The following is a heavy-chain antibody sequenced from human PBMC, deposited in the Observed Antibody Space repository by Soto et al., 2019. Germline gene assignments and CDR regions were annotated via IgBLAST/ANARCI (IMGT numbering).Heavy chain of an antibody. CDR2: IYYNGNT. J-gene: IGHJ4*02. V-gene: IGHV4-31*03. D-gene: IGHD3-22*01. CDR3: ARLFYSDTSGSYYYFGY. Sequence: SETLSLTCTVSGGCISSGGYYWSWIRQHPGKGLEWIGSIYYNGNTYYNPSLKSRITISLDTSRNQFSLKLSSVTAADTAVYYCARLFYSDTSGSYYYFGYWGQGTLVT. CDR1: GGCISSGGYY.